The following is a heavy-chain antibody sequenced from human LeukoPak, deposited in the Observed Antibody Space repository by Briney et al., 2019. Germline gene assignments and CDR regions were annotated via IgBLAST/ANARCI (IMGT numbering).Heavy chain of an antibody. V-gene: IGHV3-7*03. CDR3: ARDWVAGVPFDAFDI. CDR2: IKEDGSEK. J-gene: IGHJ3*02. Sequence: GGSLRLSCAASGFTFSSYAMSWVRQAPGKGLEWVANIKEDGSEKYYVDSVKGRFTISRDNAKNSLYLHMNSLPAEDTAMYYCARDWVAGVPFDAFDIWGQGTMVSVSS. CDR1: GFTFSSYA. D-gene: IGHD3-10*01.